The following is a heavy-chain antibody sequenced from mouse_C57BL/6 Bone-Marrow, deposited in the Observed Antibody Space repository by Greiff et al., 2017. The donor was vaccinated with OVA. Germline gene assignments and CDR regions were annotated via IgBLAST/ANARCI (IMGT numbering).Heavy chain of an antibody. CDR1: GYTFTDYY. J-gene: IGHJ3*01. D-gene: IGHD2-2*01. V-gene: IGHV1-19*01. CDR3: ARSYGSLFAY. CDR2: INPYNCGT. Sequence: EVQLQQSGPVLVKPGASVKMSCKASGYTFTDYYMNWVKQSHGKSLEWIGVINPYNCGTSYNQKFKGKATLTVDKSSSTAYMELNSLTSEDSAVYYCARSYGSLFAYWGQGTLVTVSA.